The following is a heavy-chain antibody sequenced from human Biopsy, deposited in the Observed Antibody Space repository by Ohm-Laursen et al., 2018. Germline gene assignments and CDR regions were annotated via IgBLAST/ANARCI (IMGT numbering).Heavy chain of an antibody. CDR2: IIPILGTV. D-gene: IGHD3-10*01. V-gene: IGHV1-69*04. CDR1: GDTFTTSA. CDR3: ASGDIGGIGLDV. Sequence: SVKVSCTASGDTFTTSAISWVRHVPGQGLDWMGRIIPILGTVDYGQNFQGRVTIRADTSTTFLELTSLRYDNTAVYYCASGDIGGIGLDVWGLGTTITVSS. J-gene: IGHJ6*02.